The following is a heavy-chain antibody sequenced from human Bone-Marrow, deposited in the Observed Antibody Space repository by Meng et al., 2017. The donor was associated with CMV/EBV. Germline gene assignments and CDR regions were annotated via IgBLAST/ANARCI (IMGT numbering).Heavy chain of an antibody. CDR2: ISFDGSNE. Sequence: GESLKISCAASGFIFSSYSMHWVRQAPGKGLEWVAVISFDGSNEYYTESVKGRFTISRDNSKNTVYLEMNSLRTEDTGISYCARDRNSGYDFWGGLDDYWGQGRLVTVSS. D-gene: IGHD3-3*01. CDR3: ARDRNSGYDFWGGLDDY. CDR1: GFIFSSYS. J-gene: IGHJ4*02. V-gene: IGHV3-30-3*01.